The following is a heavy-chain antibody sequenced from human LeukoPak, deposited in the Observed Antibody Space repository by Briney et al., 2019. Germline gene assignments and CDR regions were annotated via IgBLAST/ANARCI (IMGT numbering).Heavy chain of an antibody. J-gene: IGHJ4*02. Sequence: PSETLSLTCTVSGGSISGYYWSWIRQPPGKGLEWIGNISYSGSTNYNPSLKSRVTISVDTSKNQFSLKLSSVTAADTAVYYCASSTKQWLVYFDYWGQGTLVTVSS. CDR1: GGSISGYY. CDR2: ISYSGST. V-gene: IGHV4-59*01. D-gene: IGHD6-19*01. CDR3: ASSTKQWLVYFDY.